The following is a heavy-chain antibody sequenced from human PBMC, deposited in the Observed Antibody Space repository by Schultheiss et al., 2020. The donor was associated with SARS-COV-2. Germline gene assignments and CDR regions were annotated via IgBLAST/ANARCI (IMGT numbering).Heavy chain of an antibody. CDR2: FDPEDGET. D-gene: IGHD3-10*01. V-gene: IGHV1-24*01. J-gene: IGHJ4*02. CDR1: GYTLTELS. CDR3: ATGRVLGLDSFDY. Sequence: ASVKVSCKFSGYTLTELSMQWVRQAPGKGLEWMGGFDPEDGETIYAQKFQGRVTMTEDTSTDTAYMERSSLRSEDPAVYYCATGRVLGLDSFDYWGQGTLVTVSS.